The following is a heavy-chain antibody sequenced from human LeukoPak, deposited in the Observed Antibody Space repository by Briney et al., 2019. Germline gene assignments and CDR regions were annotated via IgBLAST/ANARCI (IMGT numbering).Heavy chain of an antibody. CDR2: IRYDGTKK. D-gene: IGHD3-22*01. CDR3: AKDRPNYYDSSGHYYSRDGDY. J-gene: IGHJ4*02. CDR1: GLTFNNYG. V-gene: IGHV3-30*02. Sequence: GGSLRLSCAASGLTFNNYGMHWVRQAPGKGLEWVAFIRYDGTKKYYADSVEGRFTISRDNSKNTLYLQVNSLRAEDTAIYYCAKDRPNYYDSSGHYYSRDGDYWGQGTLVTVSS.